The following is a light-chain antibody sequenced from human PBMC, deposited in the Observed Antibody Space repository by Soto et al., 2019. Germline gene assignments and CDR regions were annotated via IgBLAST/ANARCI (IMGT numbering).Light chain of an antibody. CDR1: QSVLYSSDNKNY. J-gene: IGKJ1*01. CDR3: QQYYRTPAT. CDR2: WAA. Sequence: DIVMTQSPDSLAVSLGERAAINCKSSQSVLYSSDNKNYLAWYQQKPGQPPKLLIYWAATRESGVPDRFSGSGSGTDFTLTIRSLQAEDVAVYYFQQYYRTPATFGQGTKVEIK. V-gene: IGKV4-1*01.